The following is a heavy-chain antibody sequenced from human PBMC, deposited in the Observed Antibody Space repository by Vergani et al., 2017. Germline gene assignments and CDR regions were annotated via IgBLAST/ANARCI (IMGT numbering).Heavy chain of an antibody. Sequence: LEESGGGSVKPGGSLRLSCAASGFKFSDHYKSWIRQAPGKGLEWVSHISPGASTVSYTDSVTGRFTVSRDNDNNSLTLDMTTLRVEETAVYYCAKSPGRSTTRHYYAMDVWGQGTTVTVSS. CDR3: AKSPGRSTTRHYYAMDV. J-gene: IGHJ6*02. V-gene: IGHV3-11*04. CDR2: ISPGASTV. CDR1: GFKFSDHY. D-gene: IGHD1-1*01.